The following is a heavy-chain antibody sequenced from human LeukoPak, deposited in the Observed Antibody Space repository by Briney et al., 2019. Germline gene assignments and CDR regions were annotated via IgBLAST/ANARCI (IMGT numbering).Heavy chain of an antibody. J-gene: IGHJ4*02. CDR2: ISGSGDTI. D-gene: IGHD3-10*01. CDR3: ARDYASDY. V-gene: IGHV3-48*04. Sequence: GGSLRLSCAASGFRLKSWMNWVRQAPGKGLEWVSYISGSGDTIYFADSVKGRFTISRDNAKNSLYLQMSSLRAEDTAVYYCARDYASDYWGQGTLVTVSS. CDR1: GFRLKSW.